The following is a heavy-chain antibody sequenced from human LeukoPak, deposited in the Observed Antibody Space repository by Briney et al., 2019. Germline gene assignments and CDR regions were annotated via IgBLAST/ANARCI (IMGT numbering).Heavy chain of an antibody. Sequence: GGSLRLSCAASGFTFSSYGMHWVRQAPGKGLEWVAVISYDGSNKYYADSVKGRFTISRDNSKNTLYLQMNSLRAEDTAVYYCARDSYINSVYYGMDVWGQGTTVTVSS. J-gene: IGHJ6*02. V-gene: IGHV3-30*03. CDR2: ISYDGSNK. CDR1: GFTFSSYG. D-gene: IGHD4-23*01. CDR3: ARDSYINSVYYGMDV.